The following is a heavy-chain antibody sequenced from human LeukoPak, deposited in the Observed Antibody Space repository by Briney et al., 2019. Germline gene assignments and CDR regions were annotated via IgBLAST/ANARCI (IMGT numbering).Heavy chain of an antibody. CDR3: ARGGSQPGFDY. Sequence: SQTLSLTCNVSGVHISSGDYYWSWIRQPPGRGLDWIGYIYYSRSTYYNPSLKSRVTISVDTSKNQFSLKLSSVTAADTAVYYCARGGSQPGFDYWGQGTLVTVSS. CDR1: GVHISSGDYY. D-gene: IGHD3-10*01. J-gene: IGHJ4*02. CDR2: IYYSRST. V-gene: IGHV4-30-4*01.